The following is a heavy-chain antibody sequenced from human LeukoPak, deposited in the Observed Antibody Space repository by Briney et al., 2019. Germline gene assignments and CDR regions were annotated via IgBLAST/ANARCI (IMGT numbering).Heavy chain of an antibody. D-gene: IGHD3-16*01. CDR1: GFTLSSYA. Sequence: GGSLRLSCAASGFTLSSYAVSWVRQAPGKGLQWVSGMSGSGGNTYYADSVKGRFTISRDISKNTLYLQMNSLRAEDTALYYCAKDSLPSYGGYFDYWGQGALVTVSS. J-gene: IGHJ4*02. V-gene: IGHV3-23*01. CDR3: AKDSLPSYGGYFDY. CDR2: MSGSGGNT.